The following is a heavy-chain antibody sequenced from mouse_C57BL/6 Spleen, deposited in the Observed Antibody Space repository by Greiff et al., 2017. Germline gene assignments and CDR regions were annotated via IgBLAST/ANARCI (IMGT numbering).Heavy chain of an antibody. V-gene: IGHV1-69*01. CDR1: GYTFTSYG. CDR2: IDPSDSYT. Sequence: VQLQQPGAELVMPGASVKLSCKASGYTFTSYGMHWVKQRPGQGLEWIGEIDPSDSYTNYNQKFKGKSTLTVDKSSSTDYMQLSSLTSEDSAVYYCARWGTTVVATDFDVWGTGTTVTVSS. CDR3: ARWGTTVVATDFDV. J-gene: IGHJ1*03. D-gene: IGHD1-1*01.